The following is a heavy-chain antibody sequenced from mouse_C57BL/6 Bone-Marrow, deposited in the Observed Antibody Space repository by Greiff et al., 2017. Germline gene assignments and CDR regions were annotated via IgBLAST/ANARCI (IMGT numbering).Heavy chain of an antibody. V-gene: IGHV1-69*01. CDR3: ARTGTFDD. CDR1: GYTFTSYW. J-gene: IGHJ2*01. Sequence: QVQLQQPGAELVMPWASVKLSCKASGYTFTSYWMHWVKQRPGQGLEWIGEIDPSDSYTNYNQKFKGKSTLTVDKSSSPAYMQLSRLTSEDSAVYYCARTGTFDDWGPGTTLTVSS. CDR2: IDPSDSYT. D-gene: IGHD4-1*01.